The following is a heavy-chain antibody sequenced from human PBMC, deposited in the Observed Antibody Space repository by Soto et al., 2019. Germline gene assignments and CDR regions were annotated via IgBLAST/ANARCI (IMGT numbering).Heavy chain of an antibody. CDR1: GFSLTTAGVD. CDR3: AHSRNLITEDAQVGDFDY. CDR2: IYWDDDE. D-gene: IGHD3-10*01. J-gene: IGHJ4*02. Sequence: QINLKESGPTLVKPTQTLPLTCSFSGFSLTTAGVDVGWVRQSPGEALEWLALIYWDDDERYSPSLKTRLTITNDTSKNQVVLKMTNMAPVDTATYYCAHSRNLITEDAQVGDFDYWGQGTLVTVSS. V-gene: IGHV2-5*02.